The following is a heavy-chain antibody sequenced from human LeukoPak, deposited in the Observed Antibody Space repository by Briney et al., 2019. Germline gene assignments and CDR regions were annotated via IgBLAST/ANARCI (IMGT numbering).Heavy chain of an antibody. CDR3: ARGPRDPTGYCSGGRCSPTYEV. D-gene: IGHD2-15*01. CDR2: INNDGSSI. Sequence: PGGSLRLSCAASGFIFSNYWMHWVRQAPGKGLVWVSRINNDGSSISYADSVKGRFTISRDNAKNTLYLQMNSLRVEDTAVYYCARGPRDPTGYCSGGRCSPTYEVWGQGTLVSVSS. CDR1: GFIFSNYW. J-gene: IGHJ4*02. V-gene: IGHV3-74*01.